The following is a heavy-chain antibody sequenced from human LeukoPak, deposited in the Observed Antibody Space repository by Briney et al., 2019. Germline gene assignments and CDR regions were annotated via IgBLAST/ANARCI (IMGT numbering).Heavy chain of an antibody. J-gene: IGHJ4*02. D-gene: IGHD1-26*01. V-gene: IGHV3-30*04. CDR1: GFTFSSYA. CDR2: ISYDGSNK. CDR3: ARGPAVGATIGY. Sequence: PGGSLRLSCAASGFTFSSYAMHWVRQAPGKGLEWVAVISYDGSNKYYADSVKGRFTISRDNSRNTLYLQMNSLRAEDTAVYYCARGPAVGATIGYWGQGTLVTVSS.